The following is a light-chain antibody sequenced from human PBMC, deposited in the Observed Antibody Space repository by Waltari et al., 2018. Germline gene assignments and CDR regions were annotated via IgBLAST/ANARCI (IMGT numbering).Light chain of an antibody. Sequence: QSGLPQPASVSGPPGQPITISSTGPSSDVGNYNLVSWYQQYPGNAPKLMVYEVTKRTSGVSDRFSGSKSGNTASLTIYGLQSEDEADYYCCSYAGLGIYVFGTGTKVTVL. J-gene: IGLJ1*01. CDR1: SSDVGNYNL. V-gene: IGLV2-23*02. CDR3: CSYAGLGIYV. CDR2: EVT.